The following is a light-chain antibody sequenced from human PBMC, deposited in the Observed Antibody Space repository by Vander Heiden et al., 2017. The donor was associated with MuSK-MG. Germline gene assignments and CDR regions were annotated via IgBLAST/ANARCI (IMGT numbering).Light chain of an antibody. CDR2: AAS. CDR1: QSISSN. Sequence: DIQMTQSPSSLSSSVGDRVTITCRASQSISSNLNWYQQEPVKAPKLLIYAASSLQSGVPSRFSGSGSGTDFTLTISSLQPEDFATYYCQQCDSTPRTFGPGTQVEIK. V-gene: IGKV1-39*01. J-gene: IGKJ1*01. CDR3: QQCDSTPRT.